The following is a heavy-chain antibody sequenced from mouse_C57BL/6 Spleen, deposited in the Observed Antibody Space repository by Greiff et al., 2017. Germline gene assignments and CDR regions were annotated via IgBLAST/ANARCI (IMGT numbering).Heavy chain of an antibody. D-gene: IGHD1-1*02. CDR3: ARHEVGYGPFDY. Sequence: QVQLQQSGAELVKPGASVKLSCKASGYTFTEYTIHWVKQRPGQGLEWIGWFYPGSGSIKYNEKFKGKATLTVDKSSSTGYMELSRLTSEDSAVYFCARHEVGYGPFDYWGQGTTLTVSS. J-gene: IGHJ2*01. CDR2: FYPGSGSI. V-gene: IGHV1-62-2*01. CDR1: GYTFTEYT.